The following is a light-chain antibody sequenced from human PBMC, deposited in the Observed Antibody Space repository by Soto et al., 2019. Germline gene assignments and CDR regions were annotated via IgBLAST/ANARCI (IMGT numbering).Light chain of an antibody. V-gene: IGLV2-11*01. CDR2: DVT. Sequence: QSALTQPRSVSGSPGQSVTISCTGTSSDVGGYSYVSWYQHHPGKAPKVMIYDVTKRPSGVPDRFSGSKSDNTASLTISGLQADDEADDYCCSYAGNYSFVFGSGTKLTVL. CDR1: SSDVGGYSY. J-gene: IGLJ1*01. CDR3: CSYAGNYSFV.